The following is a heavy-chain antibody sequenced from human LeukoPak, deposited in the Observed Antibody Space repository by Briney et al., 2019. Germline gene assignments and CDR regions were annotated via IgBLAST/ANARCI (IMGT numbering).Heavy chain of an antibody. Sequence: SETLSLTCAVYGGSFSGYYWSWIRQPPGKGLEWIGEINHSGSTNYNPSLKSRATISVDTSKNQFSLKLSSVTAADTAVYYCAREEIAAAGNFDYWGQGTLITVSS. D-gene: IGHD6-13*01. V-gene: IGHV4-34*01. CDR3: AREEIAAAGNFDY. CDR2: INHSGST. CDR1: GGSFSGYY. J-gene: IGHJ4*02.